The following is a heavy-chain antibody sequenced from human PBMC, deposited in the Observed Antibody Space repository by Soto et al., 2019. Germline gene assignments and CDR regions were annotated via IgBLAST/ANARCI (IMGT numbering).Heavy chain of an antibody. CDR1: GFTFSSYA. CDR2: ISYDGSNK. J-gene: IGHJ6*02. Sequence: LRLSFAASGFTFSSYAMHWVRQAPGKGLEWVAVISYDGSNKYYADSVKGRFTISRDNSKNTLYLQMNSLRAEDTAVYYCARDGFAIFGVVIYYYGMDVWGQGTTVTVSS. CDR3: ARDGFAIFGVVIYYYGMDV. V-gene: IGHV3-30-3*01. D-gene: IGHD3-3*01.